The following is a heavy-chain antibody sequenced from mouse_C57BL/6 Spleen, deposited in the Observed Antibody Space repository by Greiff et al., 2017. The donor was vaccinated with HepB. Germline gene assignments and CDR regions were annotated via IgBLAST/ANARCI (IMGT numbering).Heavy chain of an antibody. J-gene: IGHJ2*01. CDR2: MWSAGNT. CDR3: AREAGYDSYIDY. D-gene: IGHD2-2*01. CDR1: GFSLTSYG. Sequence: QVHVKQSGPGLVQPSQHLSITCTVSGFSLTSYGVHWVRPSPGKGLEWLGVMWSAGNTDFNAAFISRLSISKDNSKSQVFVKMNSLQADATAVYYCAREAGYDSYIDYWGEGTTLTVAS. V-gene: IGHV2-2*01.